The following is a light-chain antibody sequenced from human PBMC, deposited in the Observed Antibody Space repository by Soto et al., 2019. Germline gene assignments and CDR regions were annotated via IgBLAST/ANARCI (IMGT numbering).Light chain of an antibody. J-gene: IGLJ1*01. CDR1: SSDIAKYNF. CDR2: EGN. Sequence: QSALTQPASVSGSPGQSITISCTGASSDIAKYNFVSWYQQHPDKAPKLIIYEGNKRPSGISHRFSASNSGNPASLTISGLQADDEADYYCCSYGGSSTFEVFGTGTKVTVL. CDR3: CSYGGSSTFEV. V-gene: IGLV2-23*03.